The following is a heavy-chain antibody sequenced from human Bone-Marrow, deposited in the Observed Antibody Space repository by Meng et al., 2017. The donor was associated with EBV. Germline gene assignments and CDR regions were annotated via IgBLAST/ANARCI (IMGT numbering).Heavy chain of an antibody. CDR2: INEDGAVT. CDR1: GFTLSSYW. V-gene: IGHV3-74*01. D-gene: IGHD2-8*02. J-gene: IGHJ4*02. CDR3: SRDLVGSADS. Sequence: EVRLVESGGGLVQPGGSLRLSCEASGFTLSSYWMHWVRQAPGKGLVWVSRINEDGAVTTYADSVKGRFTISRDNAKNTLYLQMNSLRAEDTAVYYCSRDLVGSADSWGQGTLITVSS.